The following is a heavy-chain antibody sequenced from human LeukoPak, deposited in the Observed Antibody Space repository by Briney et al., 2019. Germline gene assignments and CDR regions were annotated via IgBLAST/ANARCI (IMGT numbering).Heavy chain of an antibody. CDR3: ARVNVGGLDAFDI. CDR1: GGSINSSSLY. CDR2: IHYSGST. D-gene: IGHD3-16*01. Sequence: SETLSLTCTVSGGSINSSSLYWGWIRQPPGKGLECIGSIHYSGSTYYNPSLKSRITISVDTSKKQFSLKLSSVTAADTAIYYCARVNVGGLDAFDIWGQGTMVTVSS. J-gene: IGHJ3*02. V-gene: IGHV4-39*07.